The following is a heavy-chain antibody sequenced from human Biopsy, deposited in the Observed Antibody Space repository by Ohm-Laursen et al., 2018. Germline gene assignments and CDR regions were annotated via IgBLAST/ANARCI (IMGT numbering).Heavy chain of an antibody. CDR1: GYSFTSYY. J-gene: IGHJ4*02. CDR3: ARGGVDTAMVEN. CDR2: INPSGSTT. V-gene: IGHV1-46*01. Sequence: ASVTVSCKASGYSFTSYYMHWVRQAPGQGLEWMGMINPSGSTTSYPQIFQGRVTMTRDTSKSTVYMELSRLRSDDTAVYYCARGGVDTAMVENWGQGTLVTVSS. D-gene: IGHD5-18*01.